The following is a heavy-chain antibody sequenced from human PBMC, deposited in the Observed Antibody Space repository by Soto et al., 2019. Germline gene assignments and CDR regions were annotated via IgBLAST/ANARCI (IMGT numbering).Heavy chain of an antibody. CDR3: ARVGLEVFYYYCMDV. D-gene: IGHD1-1*01. CDR2: IFPGDSDT. V-gene: IGHV5-51*01. Sequence: GESLQISCKGSGYRFTRFWIGWVRQMPGKGLEWMGIIFPGDSDTRYSPSFQGQVSFSVDKSINTAYLQWSSLKASDSAMYYCARVGLEVFYYYCMDVCGQGTTFTGCS. J-gene: IGHJ6*02. CDR1: GYRFTRFW.